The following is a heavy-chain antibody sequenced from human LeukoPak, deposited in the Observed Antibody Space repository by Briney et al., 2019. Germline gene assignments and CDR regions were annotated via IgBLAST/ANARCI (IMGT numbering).Heavy chain of an antibody. CDR3: AKDLRSGYYYDSTLDY. V-gene: IGHV3-33*06. J-gene: IGHJ4*02. CDR1: GFTFSSYG. D-gene: IGHD3-22*01. Sequence: PGRSLRLSCAASGFTFSSYGMHWVRQAPGKGLEWVAVIWYDGSNKYYADSVKGRFTISRDNSKNTLYLQMNSLRAEGTAVYYCAKDLRSGYYYDSTLDYWGQGTLVTVSS. CDR2: IWYDGSNK.